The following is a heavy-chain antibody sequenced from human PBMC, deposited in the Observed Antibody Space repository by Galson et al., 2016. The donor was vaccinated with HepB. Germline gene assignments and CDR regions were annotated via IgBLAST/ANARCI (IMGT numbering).Heavy chain of an antibody. D-gene: IGHD2-15*01. CDR1: GFTFSSYG. CDR3: AKGYCSGGSCYSHVGSLDD. V-gene: IGHV3-30*18. Sequence: SLRLSCAASGFTFSSYGMHWVRQAPGKGLEWVADISYDRNHEFYAESVKGRFTISRDPSTKTLYLQIGSLRLDDTAVYYCAKGYCSGGSCYSHVGSLDDWGQGTLVIVSS. CDR2: ISYDRNHE. J-gene: IGHJ4*02.